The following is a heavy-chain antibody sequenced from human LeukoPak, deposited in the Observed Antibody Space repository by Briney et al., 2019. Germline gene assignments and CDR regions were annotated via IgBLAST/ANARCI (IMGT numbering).Heavy chain of an antibody. CDR1: GGSISSYY. V-gene: IGHV4-59*01. J-gene: IGHJ5*02. CDR2: IYYSGST. D-gene: IGHD2-15*01. Sequence: PSETLSLTCTVSGGSISSYYWSCIRQPPGKGLEWIGYIYYSGSTNYNPSLKSRVTISVDTSKNQFSLKLTSVTAADTAVYYCARGVVAARFWFDPWGQGTLVTVSS. CDR3: ARGVVAARFWFDP.